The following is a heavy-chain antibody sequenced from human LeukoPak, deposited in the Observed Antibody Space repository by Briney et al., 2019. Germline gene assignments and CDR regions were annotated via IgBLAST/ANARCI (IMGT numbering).Heavy chain of an antibody. V-gene: IGHV3-23*01. J-gene: IGHJ3*02. Sequence: GGSLRLSCAVSGFTFRSYAMSWVRQAPGKGLEWVASITGGGITAYYADSVKGRFTISRDNSKNTLYLQMNSLRVEDTAVYYYAKNTVGETIGWDAYDIWGHGTLGAVSS. CDR3: AKNTVGETIGWDAYDI. CDR1: GFTFRSYA. D-gene: IGHD1-26*01. CDR2: ITGGGITA.